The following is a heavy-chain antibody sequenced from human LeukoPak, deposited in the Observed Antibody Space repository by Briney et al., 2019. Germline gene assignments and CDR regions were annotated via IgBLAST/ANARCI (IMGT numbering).Heavy chain of an antibody. CDR2: IYHSGST. J-gene: IGHJ4*02. Sequence: PSETLSLTCTVSGYSISSGYYWGWIRQPPGKGLEWIGSIYHSGSTYYNPSLKSRVTISVDTSKNQFSLKLSSVTAADTAVYYCARDPGVIAAAGPRHPDKSDYWGQGTLVTVSS. CDR3: ARDPGVIAAAGPRHPDKSDY. CDR1: GYSISSGYY. V-gene: IGHV4-38-2*02. D-gene: IGHD6-13*01.